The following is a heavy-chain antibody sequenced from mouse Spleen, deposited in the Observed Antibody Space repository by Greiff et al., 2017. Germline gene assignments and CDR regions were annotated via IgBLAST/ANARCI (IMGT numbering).Heavy chain of an antibody. CDR3: TAYQFAY. V-gene: IGHV1S81*02. Sequence: VQGVESGAELVKPGASVKLSCKASGYTFTSYYMYWVKQRPGQGLEWIGEINPSNGGTNFNEKFKSKATLTVDKSSSTAYMQLSSLTSEDSAVYYCTAYQFAYWGQGTLVTVSA. J-gene: IGHJ3*01. D-gene: IGHD6-5*01. CDR1: GYTFTSYY. CDR2: INPSNGGT.